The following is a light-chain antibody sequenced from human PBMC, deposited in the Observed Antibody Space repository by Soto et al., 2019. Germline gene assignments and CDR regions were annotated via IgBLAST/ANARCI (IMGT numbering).Light chain of an antibody. CDR1: QGISND. J-gene: IGKJ4*01. Sequence: DIQMAESGSCLSPRVGRIVTITRRASQGISNDLGWYQQKPGKAPNRLIYAASILQSGVPSRFSGSGSGTEFTLTISSLQPEDFATYYCLQHNSFPLTVGGGTKVDIK. CDR2: AAS. CDR3: LQHNSFPLT. V-gene: IGKV1-17*01.